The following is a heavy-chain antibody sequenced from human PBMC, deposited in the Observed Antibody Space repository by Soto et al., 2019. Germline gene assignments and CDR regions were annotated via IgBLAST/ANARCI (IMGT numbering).Heavy chain of an antibody. CDR2: ISYDGSNK. J-gene: IGHJ4*02. D-gene: IGHD3-3*01. Sequence: AGGSLRLSCAASGFTFSSYGMHWVRQATGKGLEWVAVISYDGSNKYYADSVKGRFTISRDNSKNTLYLQMNSLRAEDTAVYYCANLGRLLTKVWGQGTLVTVSS. V-gene: IGHV3-30*18. CDR1: GFTFSSYG. CDR3: ANLGRLLTKV.